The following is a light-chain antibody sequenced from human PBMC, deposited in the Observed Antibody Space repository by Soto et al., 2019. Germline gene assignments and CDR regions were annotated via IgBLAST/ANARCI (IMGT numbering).Light chain of an antibody. CDR2: DAS. CDR3: QQFENVPHT. CDR1: RSISSK. Sequence: EIVMTQSPDTLSVSPGERATLSCRVSRSISSKLAWYQQKPGQAPRLLIYDASTRDAGIPARISASGSGTEFTLTISSLQSEDFAVYYFQQFENVPHTVGQGTKVEIK. V-gene: IGKV3-15*01. J-gene: IGKJ1*01.